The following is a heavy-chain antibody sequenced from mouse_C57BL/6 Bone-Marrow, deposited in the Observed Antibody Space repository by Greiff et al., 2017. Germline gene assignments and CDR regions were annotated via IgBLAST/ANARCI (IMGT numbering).Heavy chain of an antibody. CDR2: ISGGGGNT. V-gene: IGHV5-9*01. CDR1: GFTFSSYT. D-gene: IGHD1-1*01. CDR3: SRQVTTVLATKYFDV. Sequence: EVQVVESGAGLVKPGGSLKLSCAASGFTFSSYTMSWVRQTPEKRLQWVAAISGGGGNTYYPDSVKGRFTISRDNDKNILYLQMSSLRSEDTALYYCSRQVTTVLATKYFDVWGTGTTVTVSS. J-gene: IGHJ1*03.